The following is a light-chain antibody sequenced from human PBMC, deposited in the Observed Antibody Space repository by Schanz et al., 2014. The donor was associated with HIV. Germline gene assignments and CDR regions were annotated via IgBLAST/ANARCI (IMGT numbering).Light chain of an antibody. CDR3: SSYAATSNVL. CDR2: EVS. Sequence: QSALTQPPSASGSPGQSVTISCTGTSSDVGGYNYVSWYQQHPGKAPKLMIYEVSERPSGVPDRFSGSKSGNTASLTVSGLQADDEADYYCSSYAATSNVLFGGGTKLTGL. J-gene: IGLJ3*02. CDR1: SSDVGGYNY. V-gene: IGLV2-8*01.